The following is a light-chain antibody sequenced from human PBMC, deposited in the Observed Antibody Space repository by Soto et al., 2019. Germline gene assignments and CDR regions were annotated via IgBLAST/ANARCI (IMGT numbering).Light chain of an antibody. Sequence: QSALTQPASVSGSPGQSITISCTGTRSDVGGYNYVSWYQQHPGKAPRLIIYEVSNRPSGVSNRFPGSKSVNTASLTISGLQTGDEADYYCCSYTTSTTLIFGRGTKLTVL. CDR1: RSDVGGYNY. J-gene: IGLJ2*01. CDR2: EVS. CDR3: CSYTTSTTLI. V-gene: IGLV2-14*01.